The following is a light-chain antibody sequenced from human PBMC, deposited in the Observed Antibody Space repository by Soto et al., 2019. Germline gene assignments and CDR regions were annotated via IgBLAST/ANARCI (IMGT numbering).Light chain of an antibody. Sequence: QSVLTQPASVSGSPGQSITISCTGTSSDVGGYNYVSWYQQHPGKAPKLMIYEVTNRPSGVSNRFSGSKSGNTASLTISGLQAEDESDYYCSSYTSDSTVVFGAGTKLNVL. J-gene: IGLJ1*01. V-gene: IGLV2-14*01. CDR2: EVT. CDR3: SSYTSDSTVV. CDR1: SSDVGGYNY.